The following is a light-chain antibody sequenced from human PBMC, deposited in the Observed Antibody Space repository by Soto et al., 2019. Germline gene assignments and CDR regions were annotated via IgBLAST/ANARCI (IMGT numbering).Light chain of an antibody. CDR1: QSVSSY. CDR2: DAS. CDR3: QQYGNSPQT. Sequence: ELLLTQSPGTLSLSPGDRATLSCRASQSVSSYLAWYQQKPGQAPRLLIYDASNRATGIPARFSGSGSGTDFTLTISRLEPEDFAVYYCQQYGNSPQTFGQGTKVDIK. J-gene: IGKJ1*01. V-gene: IGKV3-20*01.